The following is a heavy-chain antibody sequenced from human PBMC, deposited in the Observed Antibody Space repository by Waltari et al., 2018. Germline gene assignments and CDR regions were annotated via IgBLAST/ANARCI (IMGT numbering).Heavy chain of an antibody. Sequence: QVKLQESVPGLVNTSQTLSLTCTVSGGSISCVSYYCSWIRQPAGKGLEWIGRIYTSGSTNYNPSLKSRVTISVDTSKNQFSLKLSSVTAADTAVYYCAREGKVGATLVWGQGTLVTVSS. CDR3: AREGKVGATLV. CDR1: GGSISCVSYY. D-gene: IGHD1-26*01. CDR2: IYTSGST. J-gene: IGHJ4*02. V-gene: IGHV4-61*02.